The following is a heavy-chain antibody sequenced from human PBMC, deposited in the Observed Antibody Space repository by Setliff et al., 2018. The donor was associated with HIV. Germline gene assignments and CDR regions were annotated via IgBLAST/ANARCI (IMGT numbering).Heavy chain of an antibody. D-gene: IGHD3-16*01. Sequence: SETLSLTCAVYGESFSRYYFTWIRQAPGRGLEWIGEINHSAFTKYNPSLASRVTMSIDTSKNQFSLWLSSVTAADTAMYFCARRPGGITRARLDNWGQGTLVTVSS. CDR2: INHSAFT. CDR1: GESFSRYY. V-gene: IGHV4-34*01. J-gene: IGHJ4*02. CDR3: ARRPGGITRARLDN.